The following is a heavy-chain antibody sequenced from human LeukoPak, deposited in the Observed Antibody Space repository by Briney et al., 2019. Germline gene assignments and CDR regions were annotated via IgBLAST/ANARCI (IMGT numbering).Heavy chain of an antibody. V-gene: IGHV5-51*01. D-gene: IGHD3/OR15-3a*01. CDR2: IYPGDSDT. CDR3: ARFGKPPGLVKGGNNFDC. Sequence: GESLKISCMGSGYSFTSYWIGWVRQMPGKGLECMAIIYPGDSDTRYSPSFQGPVTISADKSISTAYLQWCSLKASDTAMYYCARFGKPPGLVKGGNNFDCWGQGTLVTVSS. CDR1: GYSFTSYW. J-gene: IGHJ4*02.